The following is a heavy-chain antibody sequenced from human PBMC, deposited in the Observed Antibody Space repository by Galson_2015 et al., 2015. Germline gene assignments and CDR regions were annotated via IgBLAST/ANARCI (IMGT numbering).Heavy chain of an antibody. J-gene: IGHJ4*02. D-gene: IGHD6-6*01. Sequence: LSLTCTVSGYSISSGYYWGWIRQPPGKGLEWIGSIYHSGSTYYNPSLKSRVTISVDTSKNQFSLKLSSVTAADTAVYYCARDLVAARLRYFDYWGQGTLVTVSS. CDR2: IYHSGST. CDR3: ARDLVAARLRYFDY. V-gene: IGHV4-38-2*02. CDR1: GYSISSGYY.